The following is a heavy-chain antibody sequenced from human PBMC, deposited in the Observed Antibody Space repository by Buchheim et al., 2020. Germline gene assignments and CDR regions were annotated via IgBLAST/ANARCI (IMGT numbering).Heavy chain of an antibody. CDR2: ISSSGSTT. CDR1: VFTFSNYE. V-gene: IGHV3-48*03. D-gene: IGHD3-3*01. CDR3: AREPYTISGVVSRYFDY. J-gene: IGHJ4*02. Sequence: EVQLVESGGGLVQPGGSLRLSCAASVFTFSNYEMNWVRQTPGKGLEWVSYISSSGSTTYYADSVQSRFTISRDNAKNSLYLQMNSLRAEDTAVYYCAREPYTISGVVSRYFDYWGQGIL.